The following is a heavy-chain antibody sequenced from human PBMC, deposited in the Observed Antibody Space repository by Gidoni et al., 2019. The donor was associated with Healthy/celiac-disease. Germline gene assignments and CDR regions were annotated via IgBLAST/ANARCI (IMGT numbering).Heavy chain of an antibody. CDR1: GFTFDDYA. D-gene: IGHD5-18*01. V-gene: IGHV3-9*01. J-gene: IGHJ4*02. CDR2: ISWNSGSI. CDR3: AKAYGGYSYGWFSY. Sequence: EVQLVESGGGLVQPGRSLRLSCAASGFTFDDYAMHWVRQAPGKGLEWVSGISWNSGSIGYADSVKGRFTISRDNAKNSLYLQMNSLRAEDTALYYCAKAYGGYSYGWFSYWGQGTLVTVSS.